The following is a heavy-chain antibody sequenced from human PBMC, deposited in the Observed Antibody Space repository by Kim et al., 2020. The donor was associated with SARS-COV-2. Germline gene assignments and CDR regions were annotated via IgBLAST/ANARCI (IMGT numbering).Heavy chain of an antibody. D-gene: IGHD6-13*01. Sequence: SGKGRVTMSRDNSKNTLERQMNSLRAEDTAVYYCAKEPVYSSSWPRTFVYWGQGTLVTVSS. J-gene: IGHJ4*02. V-gene: IGHV3-30*02. CDR3: AKEPVYSSSWPRTFVY.